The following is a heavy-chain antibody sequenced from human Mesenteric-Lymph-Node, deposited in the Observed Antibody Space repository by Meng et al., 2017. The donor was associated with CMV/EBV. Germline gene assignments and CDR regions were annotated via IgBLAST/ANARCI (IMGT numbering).Heavy chain of an antibody. Sequence: LTLSCVASGFTFNNFAMSWVRQAPGRRLEWVASFIGGGTDTYHAESVKGRFTISRDNSKKTVYLQMNRLRGEDTAVYYCAGDRWGPEYWGQGTLVTVSS. D-gene: IGHD3-16*01. CDR3: AGDRWGPEY. V-gene: IGHV3-23*01. CDR2: FIGGGTDT. CDR1: GFTFNNFA. J-gene: IGHJ4*02.